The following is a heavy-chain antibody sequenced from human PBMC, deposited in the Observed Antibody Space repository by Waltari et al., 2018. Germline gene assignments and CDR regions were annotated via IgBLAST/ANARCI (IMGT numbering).Heavy chain of an antibody. V-gene: IGHV4-38-2*01. J-gene: IGHJ4*02. Sequence: QVQLQESGPGLVKPSENLSLTCAVSGYSISSGYYWGWIRQPPGKGLEWIGSIYHSGSTYYNPSLKSRVTISVDTSKNQFSLKLSSVTAADTAVYYCARQYGSGSYSAIDYWGQGTLVTVSS. D-gene: IGHD3-10*01. CDR1: GYSISSGYY. CDR3: ARQYGSGSYSAIDY. CDR2: IYHSGST.